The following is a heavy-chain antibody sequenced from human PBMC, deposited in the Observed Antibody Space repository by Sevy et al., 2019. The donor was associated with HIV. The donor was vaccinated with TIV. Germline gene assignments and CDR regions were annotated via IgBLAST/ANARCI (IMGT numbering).Heavy chain of an antibody. V-gene: IGHV4-39*02. Sequence: SETLSLTCSASGGSITSSNYYWGWIRQPPGKGLEWIGSVYYTGLTYYNPSLKSRVTISVDTSKNQFSLNLNSVTAADTAIYYCAREPGGYDYDYGMDVWGKGTTVTVSS. CDR2: VYYTGLT. D-gene: IGHD5-12*01. CDR1: GGSITSSNYY. CDR3: AREPGGYDYDYGMDV. J-gene: IGHJ6*04.